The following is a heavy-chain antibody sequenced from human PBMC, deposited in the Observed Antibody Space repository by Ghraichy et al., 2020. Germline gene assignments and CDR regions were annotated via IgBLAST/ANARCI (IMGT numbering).Heavy chain of an antibody. D-gene: IGHD3-9*01. CDR1: GGSFIGYY. CDR3: ARRSGYYDILTGYIYAMDV. CDR2: IDHSEST. Sequence: SDTLSLTCAVYGGSFIGYYWNWIRQPPGKGLEWIGEIDHSESTNYNPSLRSRVTISVDTSKNQFSLKLSSVTAADTAVYYCARRSGYYDILTGYIYAMDVWGQGTTVTVSS. J-gene: IGHJ6*02. V-gene: IGHV4-34*01.